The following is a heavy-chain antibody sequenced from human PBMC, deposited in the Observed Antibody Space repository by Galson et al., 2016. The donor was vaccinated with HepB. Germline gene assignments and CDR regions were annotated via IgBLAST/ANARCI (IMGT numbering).Heavy chain of an antibody. Sequence: SLRLSCAASGFSFSDYGMHWVRQAPGKGLDWVAVVWYDESNEFYADSVKGRFITSRGKSKNILYLQMNSLRAEDTGLYYCARGAAYYDSSGHPDYWGHGTLVTVSS. CDR2: VWYDESNE. J-gene: IGHJ4*01. CDR3: ARGAAYYDSSGHPDY. CDR1: GFSFSDYG. V-gene: IGHV3-33*01. D-gene: IGHD3-22*01.